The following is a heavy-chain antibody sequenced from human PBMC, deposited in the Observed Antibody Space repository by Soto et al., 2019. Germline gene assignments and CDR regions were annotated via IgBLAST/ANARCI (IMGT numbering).Heavy chain of an antibody. CDR2: INHSGST. CDR3: ARGFPLVPSYYYYYYGMDV. J-gene: IGHJ6*02. D-gene: IGHD6-13*01. CDR1: GGSISSGDYY. V-gene: IGHV4-30-4*01. Sequence: PSETLSLTCTVSGGSISSGDYYWSWIRQPPGKGLEWIGYINHSGSTYYNPSLKSRVTISVDTSKNQFSLKLSSVTAADTAVYYCARGFPLVPSYYYYYYGMDVWGQGTTVTVSS.